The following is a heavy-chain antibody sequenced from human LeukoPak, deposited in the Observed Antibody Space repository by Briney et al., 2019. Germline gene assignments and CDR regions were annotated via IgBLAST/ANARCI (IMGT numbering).Heavy chain of an antibody. CDR3: ARGGSPPEALGDAFNI. CDR1: GFTFSSYW. D-gene: IGHD1-26*01. J-gene: IGHJ3*02. V-gene: IGHV3-74*01. CDR2: IKSDGRST. Sequence: GGSLRLSCAASGFTFSSYWMHWVRQAPGKGPVWVSRIKSDGRSTTYADSVKGRFTISRDNAKNTLYLQMNSLRAEDTAVYYCARGGSPPEALGDAFNIWGQGTMVTVSS.